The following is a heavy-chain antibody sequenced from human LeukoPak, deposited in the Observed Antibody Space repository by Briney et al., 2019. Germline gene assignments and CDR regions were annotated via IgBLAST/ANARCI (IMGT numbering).Heavy chain of an antibody. CDR1: GGSISSYY. J-gene: IGHJ4*02. CDR3: VRWGISIAARPVFDY. D-gene: IGHD6-6*01. V-gene: IGHV4-59*01. CDR2: IYYSGST. Sequence: PPETLSLTCTVSGGSISSYYWSWIRQPPGKGLEWIGYIYYSGSTNYNPSLKSRVIISVDTSKNQFSLKLSSVTAADTAVYSCVRWGISIAARPVFDYWGQGTLVTVSS.